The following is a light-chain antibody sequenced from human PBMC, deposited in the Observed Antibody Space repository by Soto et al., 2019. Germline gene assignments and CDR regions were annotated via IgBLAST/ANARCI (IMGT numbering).Light chain of an antibody. Sequence: QLVLTQPPSVSGAPGQRVTISCTGSNSNIGAGYDVHWYQQVPGTAPNLLIYANSNRPSGVPDRFSGSKSGTSASLAITGLQAEDEADYYCQSYDSSLSAYVFATGTKLTVL. CDR3: QSYDSSLSAYV. J-gene: IGLJ1*01. CDR1: NSNIGAGYD. V-gene: IGLV1-40*01. CDR2: ANS.